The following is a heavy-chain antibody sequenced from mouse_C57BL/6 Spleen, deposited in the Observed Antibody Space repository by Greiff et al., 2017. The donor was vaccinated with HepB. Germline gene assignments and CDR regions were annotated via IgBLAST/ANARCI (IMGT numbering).Heavy chain of an antibody. CDR1: GYTFTSYW. CDR2: IDPSDIET. CDR3: ARGKGYEAWFAY. V-gene: IGHV1-52*01. Sequence: VQLQQPGAELVRPGSSVKLSCKASGYTFTSYWMHWVKQRPIQGLEWIGNIDPSDIETHYNQKFKDKATLTVDKSSSTAYMQLSSLTSEDSAVYYCARGKGYEAWFAYWGQGTLVTVSA. J-gene: IGHJ3*01. D-gene: IGHD2-2*01.